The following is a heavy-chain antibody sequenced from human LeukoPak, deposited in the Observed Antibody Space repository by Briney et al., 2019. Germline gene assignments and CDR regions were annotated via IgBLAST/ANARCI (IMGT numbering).Heavy chain of an antibody. Sequence: SETLSLTCTVSGGSITNYYWTWIRQPPGKGLEWIGYIHYSGSTNYNPSLKSRVTISVDTSKNQFSLKLSSVTAADTAVYYCARHGLLSGEYQLLKGDFDYWGQGTLVTVSS. D-gene: IGHD2-2*01. CDR1: GGSITNYY. V-gene: IGHV4-59*08. J-gene: IGHJ4*02. CDR2: IHYSGST. CDR3: ARHGLLSGEYQLLKGDFDY.